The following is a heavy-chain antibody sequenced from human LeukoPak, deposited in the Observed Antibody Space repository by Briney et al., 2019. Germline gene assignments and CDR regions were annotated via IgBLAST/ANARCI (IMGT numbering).Heavy chain of an antibody. Sequence: SETLSLTCSVSGGPIYSYYWSWIRQTAGKGLEWIGRFYVGVGPNYNPSLKSRVTMSVDTPKNQFVLKLSAVTAADTAVYYCARMRPYDSTGYSPGHYMDVWGKGTTVTVYS. V-gene: IGHV4-4*07. CDR2: FYVGVGP. CDR3: ARMRPYDSTGYSPGHYMDV. J-gene: IGHJ6*03. D-gene: IGHD3-22*01. CDR1: GGPIYSYY.